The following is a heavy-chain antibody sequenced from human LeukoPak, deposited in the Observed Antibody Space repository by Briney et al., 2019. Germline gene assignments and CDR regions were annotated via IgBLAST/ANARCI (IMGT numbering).Heavy chain of an antibody. CDR2: ISSSGSTI. CDR1: GFTFSSYA. Sequence: GGSLRLSCAASGFTFSSYAMSWVRQAPGKGLEWVSYISSSGSTIYYADSVKGRFTISRDNAKNSLYLQMNSLRAEDTAVYYCARVDSSGWQFDYWGQGTLVTVSS. CDR3: ARVDSSGWQFDY. J-gene: IGHJ4*02. V-gene: IGHV3-48*03. D-gene: IGHD6-19*01.